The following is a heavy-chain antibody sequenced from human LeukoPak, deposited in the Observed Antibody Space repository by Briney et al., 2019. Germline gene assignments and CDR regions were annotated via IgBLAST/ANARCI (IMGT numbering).Heavy chain of an antibody. CDR3: AKDRWELLLSYYLDY. V-gene: IGHV3-23*01. CDR2: ISGSGGST. CDR1: GFTFSSYA. J-gene: IGHJ4*02. Sequence: GGSLRLSCAASGFTFSSYAMSWVRQAPGKGLEWVSAISGSGGSTYYADSVKGRFTISRDNSKNTLYLQMNSLRAEDTAVYYCAKDRWELLLSYYLDYWGQGTLVTVSS. D-gene: IGHD1-26*01.